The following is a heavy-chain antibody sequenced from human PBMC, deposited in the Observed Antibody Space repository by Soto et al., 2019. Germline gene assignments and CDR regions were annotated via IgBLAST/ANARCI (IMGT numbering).Heavy chain of an antibody. D-gene: IGHD7-27*01. J-gene: IGHJ2*01. CDR3: ARVHRKDWGSGNWDFDL. CDR2: IYSGGST. CDR1: GFTVSSNY. V-gene: IGHV3-53*04. Sequence: GGSLRLSCAASGFTVSSNYMSWVRQAPGKGLEWVSVIYSGGSTYYADSVKGRFTISRHNSKNTLYLQMNSLRAEDTAVYYCARVHRKDWGSGNWDFDLWGRGTLVTVSS.